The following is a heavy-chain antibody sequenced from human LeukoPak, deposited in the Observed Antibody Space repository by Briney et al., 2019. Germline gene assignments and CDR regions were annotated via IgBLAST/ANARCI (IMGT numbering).Heavy chain of an antibody. CDR3: AKDKGVYSSSSSVY. Sequence: GGSLRLSCAASGFTFSSYAMSWVRQAPGKALEWVSAISGSGGSTYYADSVKGRFTISRDNSKNTLYLQMNSLRAEDTAVYYCAKDKGVYSSSSSVYWGQGTLVTVSS. D-gene: IGHD6-13*01. CDR1: GFTFSSYA. J-gene: IGHJ4*02. V-gene: IGHV3-23*01. CDR2: ISGSGGST.